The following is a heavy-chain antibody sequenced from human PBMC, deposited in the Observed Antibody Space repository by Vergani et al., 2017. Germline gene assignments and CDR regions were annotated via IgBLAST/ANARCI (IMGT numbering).Heavy chain of an antibody. CDR1: GGYISSYY. CDR2: IYYSGST. Sequence: QVQLQESGPGLVKPSETLSLTCTVSGGYISSYYWSWIRQPPGKGLEWIGYIYYSGSTNYNPSLKSRGTISVDTSKNQFSLKLSSVTAAATAVYYCARMIAAAGTEYFDYWGQGTLVTVSS. D-gene: IGHD6-13*01. V-gene: IGHV4-59*01. CDR3: ARMIAAAGTEYFDY. J-gene: IGHJ4*02.